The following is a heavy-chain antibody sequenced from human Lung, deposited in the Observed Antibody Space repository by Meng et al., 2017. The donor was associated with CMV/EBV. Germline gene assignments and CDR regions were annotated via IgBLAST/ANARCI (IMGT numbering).Heavy chain of an antibody. J-gene: IGHJ1*01. D-gene: IGHD3-10*01. CDR1: GDPITNHNW. V-gene: IGHV4-4*02. Sequence: VQLRESGPALGKPSEPPSLTCAVSGDPITNHNWWAWVRQPPGKGLEWIGEIPHRGSSAYNPSLKSRVSMSIDKSKNQFSLKLTSVTAADTAVYHCLRRSGGSVWGQGTLVTVSS. CDR3: LRRSGGSV. CDR2: IPHRGSS.